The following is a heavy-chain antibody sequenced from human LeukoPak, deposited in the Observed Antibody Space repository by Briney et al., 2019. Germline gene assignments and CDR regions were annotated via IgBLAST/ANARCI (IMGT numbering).Heavy chain of an antibody. Sequence: SETLSLTCTVSGGSISSSRDYWDWIRQPPGKVQEWIGSISYTGITYYNPSLKSRVTISVDTSKNQFSLKLSSVTAADTAVYYCARNPYYYDSGSYYNSAFDIWGQGTLVTVSS. J-gene: IGHJ3*02. V-gene: IGHV4-39*01. CDR2: ISYTGIT. CDR1: GGSISSSRDY. CDR3: ARNPYYYDSGSYYNSAFDI. D-gene: IGHD3-10*01.